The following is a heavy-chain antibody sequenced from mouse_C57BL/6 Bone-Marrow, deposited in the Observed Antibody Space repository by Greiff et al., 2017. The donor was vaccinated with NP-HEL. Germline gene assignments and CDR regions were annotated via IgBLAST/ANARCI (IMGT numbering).Heavy chain of an antibody. Sequence: EVKLMESGGGLVKPGGSLKLSCAASGFTFSDYGMHWVRQAPEKGLEWVAYISSGSSTIYYADTVKGRFTITRDNAKNTLFLQMTSLRSEDTSMYYCANGEDYWGQGTTLTVSS. CDR1: GFTFSDYG. CDR3: ANGEDY. V-gene: IGHV5-17*01. J-gene: IGHJ2*01. CDR2: ISSGSSTI.